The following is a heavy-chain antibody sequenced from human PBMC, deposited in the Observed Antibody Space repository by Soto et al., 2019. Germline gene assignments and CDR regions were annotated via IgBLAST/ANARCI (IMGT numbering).Heavy chain of an antibody. V-gene: IGHV4-4*07. CDR3: AGNIAADGRRYYGMDV. D-gene: IGHD6-13*01. Sequence: QVQLQESGPGLVKPSETLSLTCTVSGGSMSGYYWSWIRQSAGKGLEWIGRVYTSETTYYNPSLKSRVTMSLDTSKNQFSLNLYSLTDADTAVYYCAGNIAADGRRYYGMDVWGQGTTVTVSS. J-gene: IGHJ6*02. CDR1: GGSMSGYY. CDR2: VYTSETT.